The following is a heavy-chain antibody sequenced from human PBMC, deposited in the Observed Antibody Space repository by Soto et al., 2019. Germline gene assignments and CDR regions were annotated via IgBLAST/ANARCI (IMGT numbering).Heavy chain of an antibody. CDR1: GYTFSSIG. Sequence: ASVKVSCKTSGYTFSSIGISWVRQAPGQGLEWMGWISPHKGDTYYAQRLQGRVTMTTDTSTSTAYMELRSLKSDDTAVYFCARDLDGSGSYYTNYWGQGTPVTVSS. CDR2: ISPHKGDT. CDR3: ARDLDGSGSYYTNY. D-gene: IGHD3-10*01. J-gene: IGHJ4*02. V-gene: IGHV1-18*01.